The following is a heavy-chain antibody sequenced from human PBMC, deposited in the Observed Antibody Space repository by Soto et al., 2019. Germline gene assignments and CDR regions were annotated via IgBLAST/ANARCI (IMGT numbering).Heavy chain of an antibody. CDR3: ARGRPQKGGYCSSTSCYSYYYYYTDV. V-gene: IGHV4-59*01. CDR2: IYYSGST. D-gene: IGHD2-2*01. Sequence: QVQLQESGPGLVKPSETLSLTCTVSGGSISSYYWSWIRQPPGKGLEWIGYIYYSGSTNYNPSLKSRVTISVDTSKNQFSLKLSSVTAADTAVYYCARGRPQKGGYCSSTSCYSYYYYYTDVWGKGTTVTVSS. CDR1: GGSISSYY. J-gene: IGHJ6*03.